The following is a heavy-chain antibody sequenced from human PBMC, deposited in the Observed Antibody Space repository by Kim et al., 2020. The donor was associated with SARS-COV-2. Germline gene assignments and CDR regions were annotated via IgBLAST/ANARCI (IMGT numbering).Heavy chain of an antibody. D-gene: IGHD3-3*01. V-gene: IGHV4-59*13. J-gene: IGHJ4*02. CDR3: ARAIYYDFWSGYYTGVGFDY. CDR1: GGSISSYY. Sequence: SETLSLTCTVSGGSISSYYWSWIRQPPGKGLEWIGYIYYSGSTNYNPSLKSRVTISVDTSKNQFSLKLSSVTAADTAVYYCARAIYYDFWSGYYTGVGFDYWGQGTLVTVSS. CDR2: IYYSGST.